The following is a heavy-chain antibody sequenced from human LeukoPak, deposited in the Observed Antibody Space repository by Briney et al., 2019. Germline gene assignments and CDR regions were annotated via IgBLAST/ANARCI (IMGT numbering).Heavy chain of an antibody. CDR2: ISGSGGAT. D-gene: IGHD3-16*01. CDR3: AKDYAVGSIDY. CDR1: GFTFNTYG. V-gene: IGHV3-23*01. J-gene: IGHJ4*02. Sequence: GGSLRLSCAASGFTFNTYGMSWVRQAPGKGLEWVSGISGSGGATYYADSVKGRFTISRDDPHNTLYLQMNSLRAEDTAVYYCAKDYAVGSIDYWGQGTLVTVSS.